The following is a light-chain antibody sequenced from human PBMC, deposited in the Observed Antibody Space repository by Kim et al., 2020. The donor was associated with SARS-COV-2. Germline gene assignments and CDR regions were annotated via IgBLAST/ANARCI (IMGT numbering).Light chain of an antibody. J-gene: IGKJ5*01. CDR3: QQSYSTPIT. CDR1: QSISSY. Sequence: DIQMTQSPSSLSASVEDRVTITCRASQSISSYLNWYQQKPGKAPKLLIYAGSSLQSGVPSRFSGSGSGTDFTLTISSLQPEDFATYYCQQSYSTPITFGQGTRLEIK. V-gene: IGKV1-39*01. CDR2: AGS.